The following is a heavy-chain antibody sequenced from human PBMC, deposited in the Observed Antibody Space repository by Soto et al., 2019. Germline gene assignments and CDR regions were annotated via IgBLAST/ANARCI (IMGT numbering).Heavy chain of an antibody. D-gene: IGHD6-13*01. J-gene: IGHJ6*02. CDR2: VYPGDSNT. CDR3: ARVIVAAAGYYYYYYGMDV. CDR1: GYSFTSYW. V-gene: IGHV5-51*01. Sequence: GESMKISCKGSGYSFTSYWIGWVRQKPGKGLEWMGIVYPGDSNTRYSPSFQGQVTISADKSISTAYLQWSSLKASDTAMYYCARVIVAAAGYYYYYYGMDVWGQGTTVTVSS.